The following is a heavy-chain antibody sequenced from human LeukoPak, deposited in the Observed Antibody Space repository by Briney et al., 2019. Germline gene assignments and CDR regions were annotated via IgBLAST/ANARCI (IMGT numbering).Heavy chain of an antibody. J-gene: IGHJ6*03. Sequence: GGSLRLSCAASGFTFSSYAMSWVRQAPGKGLEWVSSIHGGGATYYAASVRARFTISRDNSKNTLSLQINSLRAEDTALYYCAKNYYMDVWGKGTTVTVSS. CDR1: GFTFSSYA. CDR2: IHGGGAT. V-gene: IGHV3-23*01. CDR3: AKNYYMDV.